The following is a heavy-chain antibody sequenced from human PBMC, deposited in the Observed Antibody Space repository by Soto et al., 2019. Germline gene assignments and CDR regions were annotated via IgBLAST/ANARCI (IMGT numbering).Heavy chain of an antibody. CDR3: ARGVDRQWADY. CDR1: GGSISSYY. CDR2: IYYSGST. V-gene: IGHV4-59*01. D-gene: IGHD6-19*01. J-gene: IGHJ4*02. Sequence: QVQMQESGPGLVQPSETLSLTCTVSGGSISSYYWSWIRQPPGKGLEWIGYIYYSGSTNYNPSLKSRVTISVDTSKNQFSLNLSSVTAADTAVYYCARGVDRQWADYWGQGTLVTVSS.